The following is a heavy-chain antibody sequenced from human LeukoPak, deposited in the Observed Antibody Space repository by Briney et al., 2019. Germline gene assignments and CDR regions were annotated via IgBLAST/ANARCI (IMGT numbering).Heavy chain of an antibody. CDR2: IYTSGST. J-gene: IGHJ4*02. D-gene: IGHD6-19*01. Sequence: SETLSLTCTVSGGSISSYYWSWIRQPAGKGLEWIGRIYTSGSTNYNPSLKSRVTMSVDTSKNQFSLKLSSVTAADTAVYYCARDRIAVAGTTPTDWGQGTLVTVSS. V-gene: IGHV4-4*07. CDR3: ARDRIAVAGTTPTD. CDR1: GGSISSYY.